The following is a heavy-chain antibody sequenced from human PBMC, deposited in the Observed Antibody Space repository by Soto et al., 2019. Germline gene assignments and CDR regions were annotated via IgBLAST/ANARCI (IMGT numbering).Heavy chain of an antibody. CDR3: GRGGRLYWYFDL. J-gene: IGHJ2*01. D-gene: IGHD1-26*01. CDR2: INAGNGNT. V-gene: IGHV1-3*01. Sequence: QVQLVQSGAEVKKPGASVKVSCKASGYTFTSYAMHWVRQAPGQRLEWMGWINAGNGNTKYSQKFQGRVTITRDTSASTAYMELSSLRSEDTAVYYCGRGGRLYWYFDLWGRGTLVTVSS. CDR1: GYTFTSYA.